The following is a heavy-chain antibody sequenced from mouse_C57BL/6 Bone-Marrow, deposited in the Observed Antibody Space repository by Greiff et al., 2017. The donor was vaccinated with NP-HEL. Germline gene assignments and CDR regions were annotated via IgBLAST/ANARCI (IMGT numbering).Heavy chain of an antibody. Sequence: EVQLQESGPVLVKPGASVKMSCKASGYTFTDYYMNWVKQSHGKSLEWIGVINPYNGGTSYNQKFKGKATLTVDKSSSTAYMELNSLTSEDSAVYYCARWYYGSSGYFDYWGQGTTLTVSS. V-gene: IGHV1-19*01. D-gene: IGHD1-1*01. CDR2: INPYNGGT. J-gene: IGHJ2*01. CDR1: GYTFTDYY. CDR3: ARWYYGSSGYFDY.